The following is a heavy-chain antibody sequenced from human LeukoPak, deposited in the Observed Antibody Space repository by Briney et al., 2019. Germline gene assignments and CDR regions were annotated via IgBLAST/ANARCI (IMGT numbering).Heavy chain of an antibody. CDR3: AGAVAGIVVVVAAKETDNWFDP. CDR1: GGSFSGYY. CDR2: INHSGST. D-gene: IGHD2-15*01. J-gene: IGHJ5*02. V-gene: IGHV4-34*01. Sequence: SETLSLTCAVSGGSFSGYYWSWIRQPPGKGLQWIGEINHSGSTNYNPSLKSRVTISVDTSKNQFSLKLSSETAADTAVYYCAGAVAGIVVVVAAKETDNWFDPWGQGTLVTVSS.